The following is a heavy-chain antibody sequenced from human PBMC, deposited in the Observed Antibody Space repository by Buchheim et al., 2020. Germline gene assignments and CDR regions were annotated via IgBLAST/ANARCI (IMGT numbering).Heavy chain of an antibody. D-gene: IGHD2-2*01. CDR1: GFTFSTSS. J-gene: IGHJ4*02. Sequence: EVQLVESGGGLVKPGGSLRLSCAASGFTFSTSSMNWVRQAPGKGLEWVSSISSSSSYVYYADSVKGRFTISRDNGKNSVSLQMNSLRADDTAVYYCARDRGFRGYCSRTNCPGPPDYWGQGTL. CDR2: ISSSSSYV. V-gene: IGHV3-21*01. CDR3: ARDRGFRGYCSRTNCPGPPDY.